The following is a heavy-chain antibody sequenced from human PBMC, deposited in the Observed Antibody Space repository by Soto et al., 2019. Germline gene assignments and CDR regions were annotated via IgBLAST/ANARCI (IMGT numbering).Heavy chain of an antibody. J-gene: IGHJ4*02. CDR2: ISGSGGST. V-gene: IGHV3-23*01. Sequence: GGSLRLSCAASGFTFSSYAMSWVRQAPGKGLEWVSAISGSGGSTYYADSVKGRFTISRDNSKNTLYLQMNSLRAEDTAVYYCAKVFSPPYVLLWFGELNYFDYWGQGTLVTVSS. CDR1: GFTFSSYA. CDR3: AKVFSPPYVLLWFGELNYFDY. D-gene: IGHD3-10*01.